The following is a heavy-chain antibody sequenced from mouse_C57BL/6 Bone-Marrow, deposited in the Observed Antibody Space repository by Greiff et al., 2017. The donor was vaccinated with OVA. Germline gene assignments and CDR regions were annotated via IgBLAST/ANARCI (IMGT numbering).Heavy chain of an antibody. CDR2: IYPGSGST. D-gene: IGHD2-5*01. V-gene: IGHV1-55*01. CDR1: GYTFTSYW. Sequence: VQLQQPGAELVKPGASVTMSCKASGYTFTSYWITWVKQRPGQGLEWIGDIYPGSGSTNYNEKFKSKATLTVDTSSSTAYMQLSSLTSEDSAVYYCARWDYSNYKKTDYWGQGTTLTVSS. CDR3: ARWDYSNYKKTDY. J-gene: IGHJ2*01.